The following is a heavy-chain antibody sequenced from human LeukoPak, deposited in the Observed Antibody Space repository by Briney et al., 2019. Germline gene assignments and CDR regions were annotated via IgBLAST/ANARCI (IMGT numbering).Heavy chain of an antibody. Sequence: QPGGSLRLSCVASGFTFSDYLMSWVRQAPGMGLEWVANIETDGDEKNYVDSVKGRFTISRDNARNSLYLQMSSLRVEDTAVYYCARDIPSGFYTPDYWGRGTLVTVSS. CDR2: IETDGDEK. CDR1: GFTFSDYL. CDR3: ARDIPSGFYTPDY. D-gene: IGHD5-12*01. V-gene: IGHV3-7*01. J-gene: IGHJ4*02.